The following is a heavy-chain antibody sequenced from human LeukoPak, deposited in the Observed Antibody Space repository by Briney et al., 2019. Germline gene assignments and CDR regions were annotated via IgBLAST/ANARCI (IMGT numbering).Heavy chain of an antibody. CDR2: IYSGGNT. J-gene: IGHJ4*02. D-gene: IGHD1-26*01. Sequence: GGSLRLSCAASGFTVSSNYMSWVRQAPGKGLEWVSVIYSGGNTYYADSVKGRFTISRDNSKNTLYLQMNSLRAEDTAVYYCARTYSANYPLDYWGQGTLVTVSS. CDR3: ARTYSANYPLDY. V-gene: IGHV3-53*01. CDR1: GFTVSSNY.